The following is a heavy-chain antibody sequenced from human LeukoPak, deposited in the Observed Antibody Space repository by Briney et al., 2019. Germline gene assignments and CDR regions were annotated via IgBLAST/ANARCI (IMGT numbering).Heavy chain of an antibody. CDR2: ISGSGGST. V-gene: IGHV3-23*01. CDR3: AKTFLWFGDYFDY. J-gene: IGHJ4*02. D-gene: IGHD3-10*01. Sequence: GGSLRLSCAASGFIFSNYGMSWVRQAPGKGLEWVSVISGSGGSTYYADSVKGRFTISRDNSKNTLYLQMNSLRAEDTAVYYCAKTFLWFGDYFDYWGQGILVTVSS. CDR1: GFIFSNYG.